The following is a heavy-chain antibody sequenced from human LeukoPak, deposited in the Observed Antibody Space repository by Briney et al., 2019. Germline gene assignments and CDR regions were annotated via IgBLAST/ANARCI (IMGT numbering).Heavy chain of an antibody. D-gene: IGHD1-20*01. CDR3: ARPTYNWNGVWDY. CDR2: INIDGSST. CDR1: GFSFSSYW. J-gene: IGHJ4*02. Sequence: GGSLRLSCAASGFSFSSYWMHRVRQAPGKGLVWVSRINIDGSSTTYAESVKGRFTISRDNAKNTLYLQMNSLRAEDTAVYYCARPTYNWNGVWDYWGQGTLVTVSS. V-gene: IGHV3-74*01.